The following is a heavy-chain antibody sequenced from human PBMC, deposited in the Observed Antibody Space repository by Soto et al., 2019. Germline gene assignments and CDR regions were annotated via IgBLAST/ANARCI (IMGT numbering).Heavy chain of an antibody. D-gene: IGHD3-10*01. CDR2: INSDESST. CDR3: ARITVVRGRNV. CDR1: GFTFSNYW. V-gene: IGHV3-74*01. Sequence: GGSLRLSCAASGFTFSNYWMHWVRQAPGKGLVWVSRINSDESSTTYADSVKGRFTISRDNAKNTLYLQMNSLRAEDTAVYYCARITVVRGRNVWGKGTTVTVSS. J-gene: IGHJ6*04.